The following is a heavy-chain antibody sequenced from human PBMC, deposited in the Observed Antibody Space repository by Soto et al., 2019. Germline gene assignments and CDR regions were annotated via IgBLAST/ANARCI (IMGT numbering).Heavy chain of an antibody. Sequence: RVCCGVSGGNSVDYMMRWVSQAPGKGLEWVSLISSSGSTIYYADSVKGRFTISRDNAKNSLYLQMNSLRAEDTAVYYCARRLAADDYWGQGTLVTVSS. CDR1: GGNSVDYM. V-gene: IGHV3-11*01. CDR3: ARRLAADDY. D-gene: IGHD6-19*01. CDR2: ISSSGSTI. J-gene: IGHJ4*02.